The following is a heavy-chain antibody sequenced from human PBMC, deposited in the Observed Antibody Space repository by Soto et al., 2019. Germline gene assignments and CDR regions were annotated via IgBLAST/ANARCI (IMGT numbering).Heavy chain of an antibody. Sequence: EVQVLESGGGLVQPGGSLRLSCVGSGFTFSSHVMTWVRQAPGKGLEWVSSISANGGSTYYAESVMGRFTISRDNSRNTLSLQMRSLRAEDTAVYYWAKGHESTYWEGYWGQGTLVTVSS. D-gene: IGHD2-8*02. CDR2: ISANGGST. J-gene: IGHJ4*02. CDR1: GFTFSSHV. CDR3: AKGHESTYWEGY. V-gene: IGHV3-23*01.